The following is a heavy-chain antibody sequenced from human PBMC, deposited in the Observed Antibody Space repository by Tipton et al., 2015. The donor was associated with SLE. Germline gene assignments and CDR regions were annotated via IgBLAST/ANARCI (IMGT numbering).Heavy chain of an antibody. CDR2: INHSGST. D-gene: IGHD6-13*01. J-gene: IGHJ6*02. CDR3: ARAYLPGSWGPRVGMDV. CDR1: GFTFGDYA. V-gene: IGHV4-34*01. Sequence: LRLSCPASGFTFGDYAMSWFRQAPGKGLEWIGEINHSGSTNYNPTLKSRVTISVDTSKNQFSLKLSSVTAADTAVYYCARAYLPGSWGPRVGMDVWGQGTTVTVSS.